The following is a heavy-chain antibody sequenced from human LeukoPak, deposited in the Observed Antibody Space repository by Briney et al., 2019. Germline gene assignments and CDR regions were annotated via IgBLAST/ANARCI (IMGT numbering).Heavy chain of an antibody. CDR2: IYPGDSDT. D-gene: IGHD3-10*01. Sequence: GESLKISCEGSGYNFTNYWIAWVRQMPGKGLEWMGIIYPGDSDTRYSPSFQGQVTISADKSISTAYLQWSSLKASDTAMYYCARTTMVRGVHTPYYYYGMDVWGQGTTVTVSS. J-gene: IGHJ6*02. V-gene: IGHV5-51*01. CDR3: ARTTMVRGVHTPYYYYGMDV. CDR1: GYNFTNYW.